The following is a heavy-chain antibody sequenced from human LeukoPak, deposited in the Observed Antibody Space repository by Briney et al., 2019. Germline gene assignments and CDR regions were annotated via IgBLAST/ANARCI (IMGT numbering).Heavy chain of an antibody. CDR2: INPNSGGT. CDR1: GYTFTGYY. J-gene: IGHJ4*02. CDR3: ARDVGSSSWYWDY. Sequence: GASVKVSCKASGYTFTGYYMHWVRQAPGQGLEWMGWINPNSGGTNYAQKLQGWVTMTRDTSISTAYMELSRLRSDDTAVYYCARDVGSSSWYWDYWGQGTLVTVSS. V-gene: IGHV1-2*04. D-gene: IGHD6-13*01.